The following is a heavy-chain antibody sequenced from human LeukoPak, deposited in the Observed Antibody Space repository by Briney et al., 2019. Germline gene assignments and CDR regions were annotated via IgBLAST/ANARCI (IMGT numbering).Heavy chain of an antibody. CDR1: GFTFSNSA. J-gene: IGHJ4*01. V-gene: IGHV3-23*01. D-gene: IGHD6-19*01. CDR3: AKGIYSSGWSYFDY. Sequence: GGSLRLSCAASGFTFSNSAMSWVRRAPGKGLEWVSTLSGSGITTYYADSVKGRFTISRDNSKNTLYLQMNSLRAEDTAVYYRAKGIYSSGWSYFDYWGHGTLVTVSS. CDR2: LSGSGITT.